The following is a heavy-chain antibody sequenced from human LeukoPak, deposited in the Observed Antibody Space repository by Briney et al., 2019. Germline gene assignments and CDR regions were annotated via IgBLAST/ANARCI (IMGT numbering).Heavy chain of an antibody. CDR1: GFTFSTYA. J-gene: IGHJ3*02. D-gene: IGHD5-18*01. V-gene: IGHV3-33*06. CDR2: IWYDGSNE. Sequence: GGSLRLSCAASGFTFSTYAMHWVRQAPGKGLEWVAHIWYDGSNEKYADSVNGRFIISRDNSKNALYLQMNSLRGEDTDVYYCEKGIQPYDNNGFDMWGEGTMDSVSS. CDR3: EKGIQPYDNNGFDM.